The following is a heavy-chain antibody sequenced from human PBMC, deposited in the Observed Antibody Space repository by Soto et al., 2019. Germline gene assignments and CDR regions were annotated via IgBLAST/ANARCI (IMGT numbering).Heavy chain of an antibody. CDR3: AGVQYILNVPGPLAS. Sequence: QVQLVQSGAEVRKPGASVKVSCKASGYTFTSYDINWLRQTTGEGLVWMGWMNPNSDNTTYAPKFQCRVTKTRNTSTKTTYMELGSVTSDDTAFYYCAGVQYILNVPGPLASWGHGTLVTVSA. D-gene: IGHD6-6*01. CDR1: GYTFTSYD. CDR2: MNPNSDNT. J-gene: IGHJ5*01. V-gene: IGHV1-8*01.